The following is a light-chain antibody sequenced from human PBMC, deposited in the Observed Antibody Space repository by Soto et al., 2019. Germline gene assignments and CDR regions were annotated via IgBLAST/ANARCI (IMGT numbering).Light chain of an antibody. CDR2: DVS. J-gene: IGLJ7*01. CDR1: SSDLDVYNY. V-gene: IGLV2-11*01. CDR3: CSYAGSYTYV. Sequence: QSALTQPRSVSGSPGQSVTISCTGTSSDLDVYNYVSWYQQYPGKAPKLIIYDVSKRPSGVPDRFSGSRSGRTASLTISGLQAEDEADYHCCSYAGSYTYVFGGGTQLTVL.